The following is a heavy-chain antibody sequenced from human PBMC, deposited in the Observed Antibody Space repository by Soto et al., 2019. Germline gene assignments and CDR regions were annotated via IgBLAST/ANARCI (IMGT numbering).Heavy chain of an antibody. V-gene: IGHV1-8*01. Sequence: QVQLVQSGAEVKKPGASVKVSCKASGYTFISYDINWVRQATGQGLEWMGWMNPNSGNTGYAQKFQGRVPMTGNTSISTAYMELRSLRSEDTAIYYGAREQHVRGFDPWGQGTLVSVSS. D-gene: IGHD6-13*01. CDR3: AREQHVRGFDP. J-gene: IGHJ5*02. CDR2: MNPNSGNT. CDR1: GYTFISYD.